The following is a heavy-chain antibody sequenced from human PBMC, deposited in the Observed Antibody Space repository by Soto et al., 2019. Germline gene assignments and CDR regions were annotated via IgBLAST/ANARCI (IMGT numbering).Heavy chain of an antibody. Sequence: EVQLVESGGGLVKPGGSLRLSCAVSGLTFSSYSMNWVRQAPGKGLEWVSSIDSSSSYIYYADSVKGRFTISRDNAKNSLYLQMTSLRAEDTAVYYCARARAAAGTRAYGVYYWGQGTLVTVSS. D-gene: IGHD6-13*01. J-gene: IGHJ4*02. CDR2: IDSSSSYI. CDR1: GLTFSSYS. CDR3: ARARAAAGTRAYGVYY. V-gene: IGHV3-21*01.